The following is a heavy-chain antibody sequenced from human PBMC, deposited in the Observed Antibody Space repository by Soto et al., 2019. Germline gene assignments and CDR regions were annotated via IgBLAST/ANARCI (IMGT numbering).Heavy chain of an antibody. J-gene: IGHJ4*02. CDR1: GGSMSSSNW. V-gene: IGHV4-4*02. CDR3: ARSEATGLDY. CDR2: AHHSGRT. Sequence: QVQLQESGPGLVKPSGTLSLTCTVSGGSMSSSNWWNWVRQSPGKGLEWIGEAHHSGRTNYNPSLKLRVTISVSKSKYHFSLKLSSVTDAVTAVYYCARSEATGLDYWGQVTLVTVSS.